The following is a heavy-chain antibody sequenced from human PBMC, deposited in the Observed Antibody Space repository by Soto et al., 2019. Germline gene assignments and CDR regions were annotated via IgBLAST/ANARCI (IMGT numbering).Heavy chain of an antibody. CDR3: ATVFFRVVAFDI. D-gene: IGHD3-10*01. CDR1: GYTFTTYG. V-gene: IGHV1-18*01. J-gene: IGHJ3*02. Sequence: QVQLVQSGGEVKKPGASVKVSCKASGYTFTTYGISWVRQAPGQGLEWMGWNSAYNGNTSYAQKLQGRVTMTTDPATSTAYMELRTLRSDDTTVYYCATVFFRVVAFDIWCQGTMVTVSS. CDR2: NSAYNGNT.